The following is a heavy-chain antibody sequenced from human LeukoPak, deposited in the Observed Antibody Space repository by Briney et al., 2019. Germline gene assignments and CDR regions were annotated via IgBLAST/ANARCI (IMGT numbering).Heavy chain of an antibody. CDR2: ISIYNGKI. CDR1: GYTFTSYG. J-gene: IGHJ3*02. D-gene: IGHD3-22*01. V-gene: IGHV1-18*01. CDR3: ARWDYYDSRTFDI. Sequence: GSVKVSCKASGYTFTSYGISWVRQAPGQGLEWMGWISIYNGKINYAQKFQGRVTMTTDTSTSTAYMELRSLRSDDTAVYYCARWDYYDSRTFDIWGQGTMVTVSS.